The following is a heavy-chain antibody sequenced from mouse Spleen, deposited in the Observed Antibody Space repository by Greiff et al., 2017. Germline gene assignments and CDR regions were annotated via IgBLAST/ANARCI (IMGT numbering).Heavy chain of an antibody. Sequence: VQGVESGPGLVAPSQSLSITCTVSGFSLTNYAVHWVRQSPGKGLEWLGVIWSDGNTDYNAAFISRLSISKDKSKSQVFFKMNSLQADDTAIYYCARTGTGAMDYWGQGTSVTVSS. J-gene: IGHJ4*01. CDR2: IWSDGNT. CDR3: ARTGTGAMDY. V-gene: IGHV2-4-1*01. CDR1: GFSLTNYA. D-gene: IGHD4-1*01.